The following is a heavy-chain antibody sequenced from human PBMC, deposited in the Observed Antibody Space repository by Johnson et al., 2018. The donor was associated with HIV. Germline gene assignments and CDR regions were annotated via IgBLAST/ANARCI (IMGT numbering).Heavy chain of an antibody. CDR1: RFTFSSYA. CDR3: ARDRNPFLNYFASSADAFDI. V-gene: IGHV3-30*04. CDR2: ISYDGSNK. J-gene: IGHJ3*02. D-gene: IGHD3-22*01. Sequence: QVQLVESGGGVVQPGGSLRLSCAASRFTFSSYALHWVRQAPGKGLEWVAIISYDGSNKYYADSVRGRFTLSRDNSKNTLYLQMNSLRAEDTAVYYCARDRNPFLNYFASSADAFDIWGQGTMVTVSS.